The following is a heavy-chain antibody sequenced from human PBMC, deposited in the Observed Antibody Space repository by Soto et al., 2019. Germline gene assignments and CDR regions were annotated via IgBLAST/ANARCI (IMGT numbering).Heavy chain of an antibody. Sequence: HVTLKESGPVLVKPTETLTLTCTVSGFSLSNGKVGVSWIRQPPGKALEWLAHIFSNDEKSYRTSLKSRLTSSEDTSKSQVVLTMTNVDPVDSATYYCARIFFGRSVAGGYFYMDVWGKGTTVTVSS. CDR3: ARIFFGRSVAGGYFYMDV. D-gene: IGHD6-19*01. CDR2: IFSNDEK. CDR1: GFSLSNGKVG. J-gene: IGHJ6*03. V-gene: IGHV2-26*01.